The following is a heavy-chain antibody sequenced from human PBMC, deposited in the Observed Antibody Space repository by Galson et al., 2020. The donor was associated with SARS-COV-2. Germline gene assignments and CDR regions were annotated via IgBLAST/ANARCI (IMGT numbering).Heavy chain of an antibody. J-gene: IGHJ4*02. V-gene: IGHV2-70*11. CDR1: GFSLTTSGMC. CDR2: LDWDDDE. CDR3: GRIDSSGCRGNY. D-gene: IGHD6-19*01. Sequence: ESGPTLVKPTQTLTLTCTFSGFSLTTSGMCVGWIRQPPGKALEWLARLDWDDDEYYSASLKTRLTISKDTSKNQVVLTMTNMDPVDTATYYCGRIDSSGCRGNYWGQGTLVTVSS.